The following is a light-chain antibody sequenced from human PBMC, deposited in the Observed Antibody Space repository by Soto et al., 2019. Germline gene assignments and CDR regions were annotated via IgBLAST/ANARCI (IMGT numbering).Light chain of an antibody. V-gene: IGLV1-44*01. CDR2: ATN. CDR3: AACDDTLTGPL. Sequence: QSVLTQPPSASGTPGQTVTISCSGSRSNVGRNAVSWYQQVPGMAPKLLVFATNKRPSGVPDRFSGSASGASASLAISGLQSDDDADYYPAACDDTLTGPLFGGGTKLTVL. CDR1: RSNVGRNA. J-gene: IGLJ2*01.